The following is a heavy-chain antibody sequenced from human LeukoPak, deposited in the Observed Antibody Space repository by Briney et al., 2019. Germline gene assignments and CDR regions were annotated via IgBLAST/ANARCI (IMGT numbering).Heavy chain of an antibody. J-gene: IGHJ4*02. V-gene: IGHV1-2*02. CDR1: GYTFSGYF. CDR3: ARFSGSSNFDY. D-gene: IGHD1-26*01. Sequence: EASVKVSCRASGYTFSGYFMHWVRQAPGQGHEWMGWIYPNSGGTKYAQKFQGRVTMTRDTSISTIYMELSSLRSDDTAVYYCARFSGSSNFDYWGQGTLVTVPS. CDR2: IYPNSGGT.